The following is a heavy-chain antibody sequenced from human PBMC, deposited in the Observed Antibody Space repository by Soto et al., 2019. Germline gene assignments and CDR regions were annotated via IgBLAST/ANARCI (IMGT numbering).Heavy chain of an antibody. CDR3: AKDFVSIRRLLSGYYYYVMDV. D-gene: IGHD3-3*01. V-gene: IGHV3-9*01. Sequence: GGSLRLSCAASGFTFDDYAMHWVRQAPGKGLEWVSGISWNSGSIGYADSVKGRFTISRDNAKNSLYPQMNSLRAEDTALYYCAKDFVSIRRLLSGYYYYVMDVWGQGTTVTVSS. J-gene: IGHJ6*02. CDR2: ISWNSGSI. CDR1: GFTFDDYA.